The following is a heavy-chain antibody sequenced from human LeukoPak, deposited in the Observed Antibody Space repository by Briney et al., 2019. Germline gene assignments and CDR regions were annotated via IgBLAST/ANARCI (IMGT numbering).Heavy chain of an antibody. Sequence: GGSLRLSCTASGFTFGDYAMSWVRQAPGKGLEWVGFIRSKAYGGTTEYAASVKGRFTISRDDSKSIAYLQMNSLKTEDTAVYYCTRVRGGWLSYSPSDYWGQGTLVTVSS. V-gene: IGHV3-49*04. CDR1: GFTFGDYA. CDR2: IRSKAYGGTT. CDR3: TRVRGGWLSYSPSDY. J-gene: IGHJ4*02. D-gene: IGHD3-22*01.